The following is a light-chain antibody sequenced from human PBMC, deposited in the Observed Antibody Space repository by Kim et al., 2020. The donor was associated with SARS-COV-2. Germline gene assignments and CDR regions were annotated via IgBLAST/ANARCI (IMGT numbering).Light chain of an antibody. CDR3: QQYGNSPRT. CDR1: QQINRNK. V-gene: IGKV3-20*01. Sequence: SPGRSASISCRASQQINRNKSAWYQQLGGQPAILVIYRESLRHTGIPESFSGSGSGTVIAITISRLEPEDFAVYYCQQYGNSPRTFGQGTKVDIK. J-gene: IGKJ1*01. CDR2: RES.